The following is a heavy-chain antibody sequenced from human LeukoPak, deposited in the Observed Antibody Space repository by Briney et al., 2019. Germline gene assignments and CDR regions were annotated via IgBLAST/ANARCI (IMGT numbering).Heavy chain of an antibody. V-gene: IGHV3-7*01. J-gene: IGHJ4*02. Sequence: GGSLRLSCAASGFTFSSYWMSWVRQAPGKGLEWVANIKQDGSEKYYVDSVKGRFTISRDNAKNSLYLQMNSLRADDTAVYYCAGFPHHYSSIFWGQGTLVTVSS. CDR3: AGFPHHYSSIF. CDR1: GFTFSSYW. D-gene: IGHD6-13*01. CDR2: IKQDGSEK.